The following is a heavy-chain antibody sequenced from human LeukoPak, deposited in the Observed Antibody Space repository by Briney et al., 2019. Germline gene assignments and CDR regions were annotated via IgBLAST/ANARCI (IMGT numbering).Heavy chain of an antibody. CDR3: AKDTPRRVPAAPGPDY. CDR1: GFTFSSYG. CDR2: IRYDGSNK. J-gene: IGHJ4*02. Sequence: PGGSLRLSCAASGFTFSSYGMHWVRQAPGKGLEWVAFIRYDGSNKYYADSVKGRFTISRDNSKNTLYLQMNSLRAEDTAVYYCAKDTPRRVPAAPGPDYWGQGTLVTVSS. V-gene: IGHV3-30*02. D-gene: IGHD2-2*01.